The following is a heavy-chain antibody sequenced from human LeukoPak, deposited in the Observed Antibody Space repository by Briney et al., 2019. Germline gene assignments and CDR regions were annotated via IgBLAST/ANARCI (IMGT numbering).Heavy chain of an antibody. J-gene: IGHJ6*04. CDR2: IWYDGSNK. CDR1: GFTFSSYG. V-gene: IGHV3-33*01. Sequence: GGSLRLSCAASGFTFSSYGMHWVRQAPGKGLEWVAVIWYDGSNKYYADSVKGRFTISRDNSKNTLYPQMNSLRAEDTAVYYCARDDYGDYQGRMDVWGKGTTVTVSS. CDR3: ARDDYGDYQGRMDV. D-gene: IGHD4-17*01.